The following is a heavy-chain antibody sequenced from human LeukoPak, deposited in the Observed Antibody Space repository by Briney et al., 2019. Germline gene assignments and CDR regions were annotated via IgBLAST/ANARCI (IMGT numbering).Heavy chain of an antibody. J-gene: IGHJ4*02. D-gene: IGHD1-1*01. CDR2: INTNSGDT. V-gene: IGHV1-2*02. CDR3: ARADWSMLEY. CDR1: GYTFIYNN. Sequence: GASVKVSCKATGYTFIYNNMHWLRQHPGLRLDWMGWINTNSGDTNFAQKFQGRVTMTRDTSNSTVYMELSRLTSDDTAVYYCARADWSMLEYWGQGTLVTVSS.